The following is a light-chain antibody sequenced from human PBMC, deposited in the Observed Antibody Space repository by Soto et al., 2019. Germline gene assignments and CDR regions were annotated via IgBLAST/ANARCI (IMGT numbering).Light chain of an antibody. CDR2: DTS. CDR3: LLSYSGASYV. J-gene: IGLJ1*01. V-gene: IGLV7-46*01. Sequence: QAVVTQEPSLTVSPGGTVTLTCGSSTGAVTSGHYPYWFQQKPGQAPRTLNYDTSNKHSWTPARFSGSLLGGKAALTLSGAQPEDEAEYYCLLSYSGASYVFGTGTKLTVL. CDR1: TGAVTSGHY.